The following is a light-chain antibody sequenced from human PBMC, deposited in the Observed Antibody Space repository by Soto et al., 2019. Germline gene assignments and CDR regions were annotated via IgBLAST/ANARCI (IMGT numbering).Light chain of an antibody. CDR2: GAS. V-gene: IGKV3-15*01. J-gene: IGKJ1*01. CDR3: QQYNSWPWT. Sequence: EIVLTQSPATLSVSPGERATLSCRASQGVSDTLTWYQQKPGQAPRLLIHGASTRATGIPARFSGSGSGTAFTLTISSLQSEDSAVYYCQQYNSWPWTFGQGTKVDIK. CDR1: QGVSDT.